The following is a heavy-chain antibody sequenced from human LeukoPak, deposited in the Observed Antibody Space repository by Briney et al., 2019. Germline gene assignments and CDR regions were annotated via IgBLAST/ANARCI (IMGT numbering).Heavy chain of an antibody. V-gene: IGHV6-1*01. CDR2: TYYRSKLST. Sequence: SRTLSLTSVVSGDSVSSISASWGWIRQSPTGCLGWLGRTYYRSKLSTDYAVSVQDRITINPDTSKNEFSLQLSSVTPEDTAVYYCARDPDSSNEWVPFDFWGQGTLVTVSS. CDR3: ARDPDSSNEWVPFDF. J-gene: IGHJ5*01. D-gene: IGHD1-1*01. CDR1: GDSVSSISAS.